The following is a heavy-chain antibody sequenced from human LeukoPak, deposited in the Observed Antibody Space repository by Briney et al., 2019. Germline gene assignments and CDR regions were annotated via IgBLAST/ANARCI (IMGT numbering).Heavy chain of an antibody. V-gene: IGHV1-69*04. Sequence: SVSVSCRVSGYVLIELSVHWVRQAPGQGLEWMGRIIPILGIANYAQKFQGRVTITADKSTNTAYMELSSLRSEDTAVYYCARDSRGSGSRYLYYYYYGMDVWGQGTTVTVSS. J-gene: IGHJ6*02. CDR1: GYVLIELS. CDR3: ARDSRGSGSRYLYYYYYGMDV. CDR2: IIPILGIA. D-gene: IGHD3-10*01.